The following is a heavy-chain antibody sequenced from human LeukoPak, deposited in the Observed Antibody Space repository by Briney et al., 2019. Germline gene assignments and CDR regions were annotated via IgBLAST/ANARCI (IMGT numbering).Heavy chain of an antibody. V-gene: IGHV5-51*01. CDR1: GNSITTYW. CDR3: ATYFAGAETFDI. CDR2: VFPGDSDT. Sequence: GESLKISCMASGNSITTYWIGWVRQKPGKGLEWMGLVFPGDSDTKYSPSFQGQVAISADKSTSTAYLQWSSLKASDTAMYYCATYFAGAETFDIWGQGTMVTVSS. J-gene: IGHJ3*02. D-gene: IGHD3-16*01.